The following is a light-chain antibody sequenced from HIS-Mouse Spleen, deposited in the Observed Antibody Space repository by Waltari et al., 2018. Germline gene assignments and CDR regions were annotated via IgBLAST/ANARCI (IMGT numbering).Light chain of an antibody. J-gene: IGLJ2*01. V-gene: IGLV2-14*03. CDR1: SSYVGGYTY. Sequence: QSALTQPASASGSPGQSITISCTGTSSYVGGYTYVSWYQQQPGKAPKLMIYDVSNRPSGVSNRFSGSKSGNTASLTISGLQAEDEADYYCSSYTSSSTLVFGGGTKLTVL. CDR3: SSYTSSSTLV. CDR2: DVS.